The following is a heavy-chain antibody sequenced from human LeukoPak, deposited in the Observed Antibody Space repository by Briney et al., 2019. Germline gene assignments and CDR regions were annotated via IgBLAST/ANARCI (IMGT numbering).Heavy chain of an antibody. CDR1: GFTFNLYS. J-gene: IGHJ6*02. Sequence: GGSLRLSCAASGFTFNLYSMNWVRQSPGKGLEWISYISNSGSTIYYADSVKGRFTISRDTARNSLYLQMNSLRDEDAAVYYCARRLDDGDLYYYYYGMDVWGRGTTVTVSS. V-gene: IGHV3-48*02. D-gene: IGHD4-17*01. CDR2: ISNSGSTI. CDR3: ARRLDDGDLYYYYYGMDV.